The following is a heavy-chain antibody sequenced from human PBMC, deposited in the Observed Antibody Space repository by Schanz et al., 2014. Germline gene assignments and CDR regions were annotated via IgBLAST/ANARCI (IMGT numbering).Heavy chain of an antibody. V-gene: IGHV3-33*08. J-gene: IGHJ5*02. CDR3: ANLDGVSISTFS. Sequence: VQLEVSGGGLVQPGGSLRLSCAASGITFSDYAMSWVRQAPGKGLEWVAVIWYDGTDRYYADSVKGRFTIARDNSKNTLYLQRNSLKPDDAGVYYCANLDGVSISTFSWGPGTLVTVSS. D-gene: IGHD3-9*01. CDR1: GITFSDYA. CDR2: IWYDGTDR.